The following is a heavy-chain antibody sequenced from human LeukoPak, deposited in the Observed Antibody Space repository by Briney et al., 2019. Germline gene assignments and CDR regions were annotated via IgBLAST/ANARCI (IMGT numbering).Heavy chain of an antibody. Sequence: GGSLRLSCAASGFTFSSYAVSWVRQAPGKGLAWVSAISGSGGSTYYADSVKGRFTISRDNSKNTLYLQMNSLRAEDTAVYYCAKASVDFYGSGSYNYFDYWGQGTLVTVSS. D-gene: IGHD3-10*01. J-gene: IGHJ4*02. CDR1: GFTFSSYA. V-gene: IGHV3-23*01. CDR2: ISGSGGST. CDR3: AKASVDFYGSGSYNYFDY.